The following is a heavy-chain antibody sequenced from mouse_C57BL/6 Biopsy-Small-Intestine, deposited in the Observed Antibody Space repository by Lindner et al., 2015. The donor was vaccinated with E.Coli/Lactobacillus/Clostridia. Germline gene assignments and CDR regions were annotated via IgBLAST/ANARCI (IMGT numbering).Heavy chain of an antibody. Sequence: VQLQESGPELVKPGASVKISCKASGYSFTDYNMNWVKQSNEKSLEWIGEINPSTGGTTYNQKFKAKATLTVDKSSSTAYMQLKSLTSEDSAVYYCARPHVGGYFDVWGTGTTVTVSS. D-gene: IGHD3-1*01. J-gene: IGHJ1*03. CDR1: GYSFTDYN. V-gene: IGHV1-42*01. CDR2: INPSTGGT. CDR3: ARPHVGGYFDV.